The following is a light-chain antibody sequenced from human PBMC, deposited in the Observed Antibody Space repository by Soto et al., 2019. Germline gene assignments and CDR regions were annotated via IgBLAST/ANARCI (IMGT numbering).Light chain of an antibody. CDR3: SSYTSSSTLVI. CDR2: EVS. Sequence: QSVLTQPASVSGSPGQSITISCTGTSSDVGGYHYVSWYQQHPGKAPKLMIYEVSNRPSGVSNRFSGSKSGNTASLTISGLQAEGEADYYCSSYTSSSTLVIFGAGTKVTVL. J-gene: IGLJ2*01. V-gene: IGLV2-14*01. CDR1: SSDVGGYHY.